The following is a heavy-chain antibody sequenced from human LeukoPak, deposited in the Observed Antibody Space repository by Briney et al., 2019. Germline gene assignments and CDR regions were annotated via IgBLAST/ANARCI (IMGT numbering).Heavy chain of an antibody. J-gene: IGHJ6*03. CDR2: ITTSSTYT. CDR3: ARDPYSGAYGNTYYYYMDV. CDR1: GFTFSSYE. D-gene: IGHD1-26*01. V-gene: IGHV3-21*01. Sequence: GGSLRLSCAASGFTFSSYEMNWVRQAPGKGLEWISSITTSSTYTFYADSVKGRFTISRDNARNSLYLQMNSLTAEDTAVYYCARDPYSGAYGNTYYYYMDVWGKGTTVTISS.